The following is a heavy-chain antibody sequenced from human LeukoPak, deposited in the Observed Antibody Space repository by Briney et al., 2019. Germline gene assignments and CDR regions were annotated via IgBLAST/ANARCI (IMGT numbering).Heavy chain of an antibody. CDR2: IYTSGST. CDR1: GGSISSYY. Sequence: PSETLSLTCTVSGGSISSYYWSWIRQPAGKGLEWIGRIYTSGSTNYNPSLKSRVTMSVDTSKNLVFLRLMSVTAADTAVYYCARVGHRKAAAGVFDYWGQGTLVTVSS. V-gene: IGHV4-4*07. J-gene: IGHJ4*02. D-gene: IGHD6-13*01. CDR3: ARVGHRKAAAGVFDY.